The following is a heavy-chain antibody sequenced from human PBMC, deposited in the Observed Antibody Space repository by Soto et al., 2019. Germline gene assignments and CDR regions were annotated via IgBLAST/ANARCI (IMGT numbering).Heavy chain of an antibody. CDR3: AGRLTTAASLDY. J-gene: IGHJ4*02. CDR1: GFTVSNNH. Sequence: VQLVESGGGLIQPGGSLRLSCAASGFTVSNNHMTWVRQAAGKGLELVSFVHGGGSTSYADSVKGRFTLSRDNSKNTLYLQMDSLRAEDTPIYYCAGRLTTAASLDYWGRGTLVTVSS. D-gene: IGHD3-16*01. CDR2: VHGGGST. V-gene: IGHV3-53*01.